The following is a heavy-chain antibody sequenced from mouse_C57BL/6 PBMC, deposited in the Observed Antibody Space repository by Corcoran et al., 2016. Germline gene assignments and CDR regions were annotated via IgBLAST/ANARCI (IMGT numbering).Heavy chain of an antibody. D-gene: IGHD1-1*01. CDR1: GYTFTDYY. Sequence: EVQLQQSGPELVKPGASVKISCKASGYTFTDYYMNWVKQSHGKSLEWIGDINPNNGGTSYNQKFKGKATLTVDKSSSTAYMELRSLTSEDSAVYYCANHYYGISDWYFDVWGTGTTVTVSS. CDR2: INPNNGGT. J-gene: IGHJ1*03. CDR3: ANHYYGISDWYFDV. V-gene: IGHV1-26*01.